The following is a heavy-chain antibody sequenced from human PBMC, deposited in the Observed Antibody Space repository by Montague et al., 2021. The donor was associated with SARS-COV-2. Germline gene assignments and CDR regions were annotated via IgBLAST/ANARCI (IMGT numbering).Heavy chain of an antibody. D-gene: IGHD3-16*01. V-gene: IGHV4-39*01. CDR3: ARLGPGPQGEES. CDR1: GGSITTTSHY. Sequence: SETLSLTCTVSGGSITTTSHYWGWIRQPPGKGLDWIGSIYYSGNTHYNPSLKTRLTLSVDTSTNQFSLKLSSVTAADTAVYHCARLGPGPQGEESWGQGTVVIVSS. CDR2: IYYSGNT. J-gene: IGHJ5*02.